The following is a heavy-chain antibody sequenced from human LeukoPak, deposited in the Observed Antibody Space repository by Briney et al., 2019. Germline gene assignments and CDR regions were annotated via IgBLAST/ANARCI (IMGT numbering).Heavy chain of an antibody. D-gene: IGHD2-2*01. Sequence: GGSLRLSCAASGFTFSSYAMSWVRQAPGKGLEWVSAISGSGGSTYYADSVKGRFTISRDNSKNTLYLQMNSLRAEDTAVYHCAKHRYCSSTSCYWEYFQHWGQGTLVTVSS. J-gene: IGHJ1*01. CDR3: AKHRYCSSTSCYWEYFQH. V-gene: IGHV3-23*01. CDR2: ISGSGGST. CDR1: GFTFSSYA.